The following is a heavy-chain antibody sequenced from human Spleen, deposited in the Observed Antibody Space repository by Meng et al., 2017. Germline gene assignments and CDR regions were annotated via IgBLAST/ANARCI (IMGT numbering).Heavy chain of an antibody. CDR2: ISWDGGST. Sequence: GESLKISCAASGFTFDDYTMHWVRQAPGKGLEWVSHISWDGGSTYYADSVKGRFTISRDNSKNTLYLQMNSLRAEDTAVYYCAKVVGAEENFDYWGQGTLVTVSS. V-gene: IGHV3-43*01. CDR1: GFTFDDYT. D-gene: IGHD1-26*01. CDR3: AKVVGAEENFDY. J-gene: IGHJ4*02.